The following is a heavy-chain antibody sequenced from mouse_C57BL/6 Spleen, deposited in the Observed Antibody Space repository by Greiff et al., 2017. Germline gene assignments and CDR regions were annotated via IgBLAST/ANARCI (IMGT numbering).Heavy chain of an antibody. J-gene: IGHJ4*01. Sequence: QVQLQQPGAELVKPGASVKLSCKASGYTFTSYWMHWVKQRPGQGLEWIGMIHPNSGSTNYNEKFKSKANLTVDKSSSTAYMQLSSLTSEDSAVYYFARRGPCAMDYWGQGTSVTVSS. V-gene: IGHV1-64*01. CDR1: GYTFTSYW. CDR3: ARRGPCAMDY. CDR2: IHPNSGST.